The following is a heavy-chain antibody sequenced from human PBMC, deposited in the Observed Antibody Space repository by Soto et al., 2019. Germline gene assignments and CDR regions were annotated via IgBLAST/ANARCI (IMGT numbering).Heavy chain of an antibody. D-gene: IGHD1-1*01. Sequence: PGGSLRLSCAASGLTFSSYAMHWVRQAPGKGLEWVAVISYDGSNKYYADSVKGRFTISRDNSKNTLYLQMNSLRAEDTAVYYCARGQLQFELGGYYYYYGMDVWGQGTTVTVSS. CDR2: ISYDGSNK. CDR3: ARGQLQFELGGYYYYYGMDV. J-gene: IGHJ6*02. CDR1: GLTFSSYA. V-gene: IGHV3-30-3*01.